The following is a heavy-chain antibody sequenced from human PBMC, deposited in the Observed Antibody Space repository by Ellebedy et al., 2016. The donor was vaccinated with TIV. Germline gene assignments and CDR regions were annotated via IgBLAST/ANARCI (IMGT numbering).Heavy chain of an antibody. CDR1: GFTFSSYW. D-gene: IGHD3-3*01. CDR3: AKGLGYYDFWSGYAPPDY. V-gene: IGHV3-7*01. Sequence: GGSLRLSXAASGFTFSSYWMSWVRQAPGKGLEWVANIKQDGSEKYYVDSVKGRFTISRDNAKNSLYLQMNSLRAEDTAVYYCAKGLGYYDFWSGYAPPDYWGQGTLVTVSS. J-gene: IGHJ4*02. CDR2: IKQDGSEK.